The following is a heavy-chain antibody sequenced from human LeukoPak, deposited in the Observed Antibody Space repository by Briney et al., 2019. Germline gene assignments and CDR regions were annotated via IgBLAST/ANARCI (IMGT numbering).Heavy chain of an antibody. D-gene: IGHD3-10*01. J-gene: IGHJ1*01. CDR1: GGSFSSYY. CDR2: IYYSGST. CDR3: ASTAIGWFGELLSYFQH. Sequence: PSETLSLTCTVSGGSFSSYYWSWIRQPPGKGLEGIGYIYYSGSTNYKPSLKSRVTISVDTPKNQFSLKLSSVTAADTAVYYCASTAIGWFGELLSYFQHWGQGTLVTVSS. V-gene: IGHV4-59*01.